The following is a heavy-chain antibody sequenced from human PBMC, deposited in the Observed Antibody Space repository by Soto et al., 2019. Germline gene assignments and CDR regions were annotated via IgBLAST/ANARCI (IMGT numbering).Heavy chain of an antibody. CDR3: AKEFGNYWAFDY. CDR1: GFTFSNYA. V-gene: IGHV3-33*06. J-gene: IGHJ4*02. D-gene: IGHD1-26*01. Sequence: SGFTFSNYAMHWVRQAPGKGLEWVAVIWYDGSKKYYADSVKGRFTISRDNSKNTLYLQMNSLRAEDTAVYYCAKEFGNYWAFDYWGQGTLVTVSS. CDR2: IWYDGSKK.